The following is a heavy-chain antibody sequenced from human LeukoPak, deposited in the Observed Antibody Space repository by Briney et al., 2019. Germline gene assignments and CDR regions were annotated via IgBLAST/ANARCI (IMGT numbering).Heavy chain of an antibody. CDR1: GGSISSYY. V-gene: IGHV4-59*08. Sequence: SETLSLTCTVSGGSISSYYWSWIRQPPGKGLEWIGYIYYSGSTNYNPSLKSRVTISVDTSKNQFSLKLSSVTAADTAVYYCARQGIWFGELLIGDRAFGIWGQGTMVTVSS. CDR3: ARQGIWFGELLIGDRAFGI. J-gene: IGHJ3*02. CDR2: IYYSGST. D-gene: IGHD3-10*01.